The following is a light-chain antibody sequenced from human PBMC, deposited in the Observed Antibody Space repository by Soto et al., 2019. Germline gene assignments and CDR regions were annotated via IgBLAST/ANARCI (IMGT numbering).Light chain of an antibody. Sequence: QAVVTQPPSASGTPGQRVTISCSGSSSNIGSYTVNWYQQFPGTAPKLLIYNNNRRPSGVPDRFSGSKSGTSASLAISGLQSEDEADYYCATWDVSLKGVFGGGTKVTVL. CDR2: NNN. CDR3: ATWDVSLKGV. V-gene: IGLV1-44*01. J-gene: IGLJ2*01. CDR1: SSNIGSYT.